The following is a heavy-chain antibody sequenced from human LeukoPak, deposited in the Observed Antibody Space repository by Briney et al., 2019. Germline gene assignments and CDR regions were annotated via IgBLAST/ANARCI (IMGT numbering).Heavy chain of an antibody. CDR2: ISSSSSYI. CDR1: GFTFSSYS. Sequence: NPGGSLRLSCAASGFTFSSYSMNWVRQAPGKGLEWVSSISSSSSYIYYADSVKGRFTISRDNAKNSLYLQMNSLRAEDTAVYYCAGDGYYYDSSGYTARWAFDIWGQGTMVTVSS. CDR3: AGDGYYYDSSGYTARWAFDI. V-gene: IGHV3-21*01. D-gene: IGHD3-22*01. J-gene: IGHJ3*02.